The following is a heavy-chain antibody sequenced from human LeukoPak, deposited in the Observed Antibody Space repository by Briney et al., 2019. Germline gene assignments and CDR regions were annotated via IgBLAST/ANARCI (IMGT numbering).Heavy chain of an antibody. CDR3: ARNDSSGDFDY. J-gene: IGHJ4*02. V-gene: IGHV4-38-2*01. D-gene: IGHD3-22*01. Sequence: SSETQSLTCALSNYSISSGNYWGWIRQPPGNGLDWIGNVYHSGSTRYSPSLKSRVTIAVDTSKNQFSLKLSSVTAADTAVYYCARNDSSGDFDYWDQGTGITVSS. CDR2: VYHSGST. CDR1: NYSISSGNY.